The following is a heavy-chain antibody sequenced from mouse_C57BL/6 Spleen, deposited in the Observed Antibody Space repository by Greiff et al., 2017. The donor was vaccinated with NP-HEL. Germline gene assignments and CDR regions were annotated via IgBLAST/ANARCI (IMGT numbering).Heavy chain of an antibody. CDR2: ISSGSSTI. Sequence: EVKLVESGGGLVKPGGSLKLSCAASGFTFSDYGMHWVRQAPEKGLEWVAYISSGSSTIYYAETVKGRFTISRDNAKNTLYLQMTSLRSAETAMYYCEKGGSKPGYFDYWGQGTTLTVSS. V-gene: IGHV5-17*01. J-gene: IGHJ2*01. CDR1: GFTFSDYG. CDR3: EKGGSKPGYFDY.